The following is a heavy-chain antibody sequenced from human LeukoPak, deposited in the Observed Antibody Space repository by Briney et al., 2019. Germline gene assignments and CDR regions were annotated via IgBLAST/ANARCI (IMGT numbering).Heavy chain of an antibody. J-gene: IGHJ4*02. Sequence: PGGSLRLSCIGSGLTFSGFELNRVRQAPGKGLEWVAYIRHDGSLKTYADSMRGRFTISRDDAKNSLYLQMDSLRVEDTATYYCARRFRDWGRGILVTVSS. CDR2: IRHDGSLK. CDR3: ARRFRD. CDR1: GLTFSGFE. V-gene: IGHV3-48*03.